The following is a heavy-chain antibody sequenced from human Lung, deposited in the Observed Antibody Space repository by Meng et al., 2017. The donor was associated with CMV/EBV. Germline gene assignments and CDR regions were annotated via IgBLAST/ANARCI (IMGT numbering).Heavy chain of an antibody. Sequence: SGFTFNPYWMHWVRQAPGTGLVWVSRITSDGSSTTYADSVKGRFTISRDNAKNTLYLQMNSLGAEDTAVYYCAREYRLKYDSSGFDFWGQGTLVTVSS. CDR1: GFTFNPYW. CDR3: AREYRLKYDSSGFDF. CDR2: ITSDGSST. J-gene: IGHJ4*02. D-gene: IGHD3-22*01. V-gene: IGHV3-74*01.